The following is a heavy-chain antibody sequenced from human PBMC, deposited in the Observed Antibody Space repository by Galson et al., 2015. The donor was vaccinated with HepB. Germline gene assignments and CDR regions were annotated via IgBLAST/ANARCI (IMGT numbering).Heavy chain of an antibody. D-gene: IGHD2-15*01. V-gene: IGHV3-15*01. CDR3: TTSRLRGGRYYYYGMDV. J-gene: IGHJ6*02. Sequence: SLRLSCAASGFTFSNAWMSWVRQAPGKGLEWVGRIKSKTDGGTTDYAAPVKGRFTISRDDSKNTLYLQMNSLKTEDTAVYYCTTSRLRGGRYYYYGMDVWGQGTTVTVSS. CDR2: IKSKTDGGTT. CDR1: GFTFSNAW.